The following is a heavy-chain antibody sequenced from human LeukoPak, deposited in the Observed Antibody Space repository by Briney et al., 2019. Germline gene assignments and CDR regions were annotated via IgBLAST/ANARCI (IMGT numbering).Heavy chain of an antibody. V-gene: IGHV3-48*01. CDR1: GFTVSSNY. Sequence: GGSLRLSCAASGFTVSSNYMSWVRRAPGKGLEWVSYISSSSSTIYYADSVKGRFTISRDNAKNSLYLQMNSLRAEDTAVYYCARDRGYYYYMDVWGKGTTVTVSS. CDR2: ISSSSSTI. J-gene: IGHJ6*03. CDR3: ARDRGYYYYMDV.